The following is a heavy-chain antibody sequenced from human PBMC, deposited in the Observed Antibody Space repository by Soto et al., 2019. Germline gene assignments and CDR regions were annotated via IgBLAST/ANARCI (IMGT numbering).Heavy chain of an antibody. D-gene: IGHD6-19*01. Sequence: GGSLRLSCAASGFNFSDHYMNWIRQAPGKGLEWVSYISGSSRYTNFADSVKGRFTISRDNAKNSLYLQMNSLRAEDTAVYYCARHTSGWHYYDYWGQGXPVTVSS. CDR1: GFNFSDHY. V-gene: IGHV3-11*06. CDR3: ARHTSGWHYYDY. J-gene: IGHJ4*02. CDR2: ISGSSRYT.